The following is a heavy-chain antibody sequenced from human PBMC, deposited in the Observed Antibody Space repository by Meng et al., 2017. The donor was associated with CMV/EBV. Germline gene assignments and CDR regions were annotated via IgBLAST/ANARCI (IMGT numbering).Heavy chain of an antibody. Sequence: GGSLRLSCAASGFTFSSYAMHWVRQAPGKGLEWVAVISYDGSNKYYADSVKGRFTISRDNSKNTLYLQMNSLRAEDTAVYYCAKDPIAVAGNYFDYWGQGTLVTVSS. D-gene: IGHD6-13*01. CDR1: GFTFSSYA. J-gene: IGHJ4*02. V-gene: IGHV3-30-3*02. CDR2: ISYDGSNK. CDR3: AKDPIAVAGNYFDY.